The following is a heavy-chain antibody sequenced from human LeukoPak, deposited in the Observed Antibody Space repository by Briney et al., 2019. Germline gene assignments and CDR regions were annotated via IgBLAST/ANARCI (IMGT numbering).Heavy chain of an antibody. V-gene: IGHV3-7*01. D-gene: IGHD5-18*01. J-gene: IGHJ6*03. CDR1: GFTLSTSW. CDR2: INQDSSEK. CDR3: AKVGYSYGHYYYYMDV. Sequence: PGGSLRLSCIASGFTLSTSWMSWVRQAPGKGLEWVANINQDSSEKLYVDSVKGRFTISRDNSKNTLYLQMNSLRAEDTAVYYCAKVGYSYGHYYYYMDVWGKGTTVTISS.